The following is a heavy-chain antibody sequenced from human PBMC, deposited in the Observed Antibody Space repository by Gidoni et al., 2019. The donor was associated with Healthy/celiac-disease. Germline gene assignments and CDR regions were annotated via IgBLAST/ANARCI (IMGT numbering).Heavy chain of an antibody. CDR3: TRVPLRRGYYYYGMDV. CDR1: GFTFGAYA. J-gene: IGHJ6*02. D-gene: IGHD4-17*01. CDR2: IRSKAYGGTT. V-gene: IGHV3-49*05. Sequence: EVQLVESGGVLVKPGRSLRLSRTASGFTFGAYAMSWFRQAPGKGLEWVGFIRSKAYGGTTEYAASVKGRFTISRDDSKSIAYLQMNSLKTEDTAVYYCTRVPLRRGYYYYGMDVWGQGTTVTVSS.